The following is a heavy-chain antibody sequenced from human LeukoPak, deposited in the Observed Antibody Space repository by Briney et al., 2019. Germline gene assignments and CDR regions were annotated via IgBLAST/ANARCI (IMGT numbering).Heavy chain of an antibody. Sequence: GGSLTLSCAASGFSFSSHVMHWVRQPPPKGRDWVSGISVSGGDTYYADSVKGPFSISRDNSKNTLNLQMNSLRAEDTALYYCAKDQNYESSGYYGGFDYWGQGTLVTVSS. J-gene: IGHJ4*02. CDR1: GFSFSSHV. CDR3: AKDQNYESSGYYGGFDY. D-gene: IGHD3-22*01. CDR2: ISVSGGDT. V-gene: IGHV3-23*01.